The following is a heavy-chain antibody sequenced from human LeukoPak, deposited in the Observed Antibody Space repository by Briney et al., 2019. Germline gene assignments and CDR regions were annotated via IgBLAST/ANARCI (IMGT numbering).Heavy chain of an antibody. CDR2: ISGSGGST. CDR3: ARDPVMTTVTTFDY. CDR1: GFTFSSYA. V-gene: IGHV3-23*01. J-gene: IGHJ4*02. Sequence: GGSLRLSCAAAGFTFSSYAMSWVRQAPGKGLEWVSAISGSGGSTYYADSVKGRSTISRDNAKNSLYLQMNSLRAEDTAVYYCARDPVMTTVTTFDYWGQGTLVTVSS. D-gene: IGHD4-17*01.